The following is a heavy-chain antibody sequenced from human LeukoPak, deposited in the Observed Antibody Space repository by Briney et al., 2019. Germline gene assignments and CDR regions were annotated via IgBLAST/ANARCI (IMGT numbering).Heavy chain of an antibody. CDR2: IYYSGST. J-gene: IGHJ5*02. CDR1: GGSISSSSYY. D-gene: IGHD1-1*01. V-gene: IGHV4-39*07. CDR3: ARIRGVQLERRRRLHNWFDP. Sequence: SETLSLTCTVSGGSISSSSYYWGWIRQPPGKGLEWIGSIYYSGSTYYNPSLKSRVTISVDTSKNQFSLKLSSVTAADTAVYYCARIRGVQLERRRRLHNWFDPWGQGTLVTVSS.